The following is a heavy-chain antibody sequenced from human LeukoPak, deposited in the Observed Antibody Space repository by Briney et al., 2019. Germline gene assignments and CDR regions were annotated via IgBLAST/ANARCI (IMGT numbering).Heavy chain of an antibody. V-gene: IGHV1-2*04. D-gene: IGHD1-26*01. J-gene: IGHJ6*02. CDR3: ARDRATTPYYYYYGMDV. CDR1: GYTFTSYG. Sequence: GASVKVSCKASGYTFTSYGISWVRQAPGQGLEWMGWINPNSGGTNYAQKFQGWVTMTRDTSISTAYMELSRLRSDDTAVYYCARDRATTPYYYYYGMDVWGQGTTVTVSS. CDR2: INPNSGGT.